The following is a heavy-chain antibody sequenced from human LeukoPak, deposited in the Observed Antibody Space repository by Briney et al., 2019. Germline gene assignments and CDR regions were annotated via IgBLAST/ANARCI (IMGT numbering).Heavy chain of an antibody. V-gene: IGHV4-4*07. CDR3: ARDGAYYEFDY. CDR2: IHTTGST. D-gene: IGHD3-22*01. J-gene: IGHJ4*02. CDR1: DASMSGYY. Sequence: PSEALSLTCTVSDASMSGYYWSWIRQPAGKGLEWIGRIHTTGSTSYNPSLKNRVTMSVDKSKKHFPLRLSSVTAADTAMYYCARDGAYYEFDYWGQGTLVTVSS.